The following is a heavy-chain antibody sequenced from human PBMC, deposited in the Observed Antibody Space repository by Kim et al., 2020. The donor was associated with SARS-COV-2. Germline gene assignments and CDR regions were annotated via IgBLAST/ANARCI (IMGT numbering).Heavy chain of an antibody. CDR1: GFTLSDYY. V-gene: IGHV3-11*05. D-gene: IGHD3-16*01. J-gene: IGHJ4*01. CDR2: SSNTNIYT. Sequence: GGSLRLSCVASGFTLSDYYMSWIRQAPGKGLEWISYSSNTNIYTDYADSVKGRFTISRDNAKNSLYLHMTSLRAEDTAVYYCARDLAAGTFGVFDYWG. CDR3: ARDLAAGTFGVFDY.